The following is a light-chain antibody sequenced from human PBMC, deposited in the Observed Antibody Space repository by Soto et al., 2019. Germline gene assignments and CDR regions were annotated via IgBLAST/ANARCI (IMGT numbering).Light chain of an antibody. V-gene: IGLV1-44*01. CDR2: GNN. Sequence: QSVLTQPPSASGTPGQRVAISCSGSSSNIGSNHVSWHQQLPGTAPKLLIYGNNQRPSGVPDRFSGSKSGTSASLAISGLQSEDEADYYCAAWDDSLNGHVVFGGGTKVTVL. CDR1: SSNIGSNH. J-gene: IGLJ2*01. CDR3: AAWDDSLNGHVV.